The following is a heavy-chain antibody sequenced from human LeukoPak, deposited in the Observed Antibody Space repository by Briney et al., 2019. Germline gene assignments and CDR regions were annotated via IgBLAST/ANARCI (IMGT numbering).Heavy chain of an antibody. D-gene: IGHD6-19*01. CDR1: GFTFSSYA. CDR2: ISYDGSNK. CDR3: ARRQWMSLDY. V-gene: IGHV3-30*04. J-gene: IGHJ4*02. Sequence: GGSLRLSCAASGFTFSSYAMHWVRQAPGQGLEWVAVISYDGSNKYYADSVKGRFTISRDNSKNTLYLQMNSLRAEDTAVYYCARRQWMSLDYWGQGTLVTVSS.